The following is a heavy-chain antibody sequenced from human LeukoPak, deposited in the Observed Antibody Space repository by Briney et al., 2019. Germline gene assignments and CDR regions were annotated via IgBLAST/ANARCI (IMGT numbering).Heavy chain of an antibody. D-gene: IGHD3-22*01. CDR2: ISSSSSYI. CDR1: GFTFSSYS. J-gene: IGHJ4*02. CDR3: ARVQVYYDGSGYYPVFDY. V-gene: IGHV3-21*01. Sequence: GGSLRLSCAASGFTFSSYSMNWVRQAPGKGLEWVSSISSSSSYIYYTDSVKGRFTISRDNAKNSLYLQMNSLRAEDTAVYYCARVQVYYDGSGYYPVFDYWGQGTLVTVSS.